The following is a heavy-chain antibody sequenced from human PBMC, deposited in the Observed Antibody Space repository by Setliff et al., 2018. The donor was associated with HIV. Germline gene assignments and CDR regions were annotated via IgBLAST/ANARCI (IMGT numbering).Heavy chain of an antibody. CDR3: ARGPGGTVPKPLEAFDV. D-gene: IGHD1-1*01. J-gene: IGHJ3*01. V-gene: IGHV4-61*10. Sequence: SETLSLTCTVSGGSITSGSDYWSWIRQPAGEGLEWIGFVDYSGDSNYNPSLQSRVTISRDPSKNQVSLTLTSATAADTALYYCARGPGGTVPKPLEAFDVWGQGALVTVSS. CDR2: VDYSGDS. CDR1: GGSITSGSDY.